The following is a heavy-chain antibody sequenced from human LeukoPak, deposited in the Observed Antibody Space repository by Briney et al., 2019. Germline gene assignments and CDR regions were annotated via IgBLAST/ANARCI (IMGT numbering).Heavy chain of an antibody. J-gene: IGHJ4*02. D-gene: IGHD1-26*01. CDR2: IYYSGST. CDR3: ARGASVGATPNVPVRD. CDR1: GGSISSGDYY. Sequence: PSETLSLTCTVSGGSISSGDYYWSWIRQPPGKGLEWIGYIYYSGSTYYNPSLKSRVTISVDTSKNQFSLKLSSVTAADTAVYYCARGASVGATPNVPVRDWGQGTLVTVSS. V-gene: IGHV4-30-4*01.